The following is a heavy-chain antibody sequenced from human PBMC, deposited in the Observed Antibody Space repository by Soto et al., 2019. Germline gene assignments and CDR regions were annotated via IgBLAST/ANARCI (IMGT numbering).Heavy chain of an antibody. Sequence: GEYLKISCKGSGYTFTDYCIGWVRQLPGKGLEWMGIIYPGDSDTRYSPSFQGQVTITADKSTSTAYLQWNTLKASDTAMYYCARHISSSWYYYGMDVWGQGTTVTVSS. CDR3: ARHISSSWYYYGMDV. CDR2: IYPGDSDT. V-gene: IGHV5-51*01. CDR1: GYTFTDYC. D-gene: IGHD6-13*01. J-gene: IGHJ6*02.